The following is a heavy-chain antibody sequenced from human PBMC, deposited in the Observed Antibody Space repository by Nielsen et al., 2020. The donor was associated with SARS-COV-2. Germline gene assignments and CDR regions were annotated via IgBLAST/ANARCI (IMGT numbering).Heavy chain of an antibody. V-gene: IGHV3-23*01. CDR1: GFTFNTYA. Sequence: GESLKISCAASGFTFNTYAMSWIRQAPGKGLEWISAISGGGTNSFYADSVKGRFTISRDNSNHTLYLQLTNLRAEDTAVYYCANDFGDFGSSTCRPKWGQGSRITVSS. CDR2: ISGGGTNS. CDR3: ANDFGDFGSSTCRPK. D-gene: IGHD3-3*01. J-gene: IGHJ4*02.